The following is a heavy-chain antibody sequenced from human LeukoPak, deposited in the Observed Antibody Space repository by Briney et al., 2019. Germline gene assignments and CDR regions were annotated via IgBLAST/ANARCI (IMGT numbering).Heavy chain of an antibody. D-gene: IGHD1-26*01. J-gene: IGHJ3*02. CDR1: GFTFSSYA. V-gene: IGHV3-23*01. Sequence: GGSLRLSCAASGFTFSSYAMSWVRQAPGKGLEWVSAISGSGGSTYYADSVKGRFTISRDNSKNTLYLQMNSLRAEDTAVYYCAKPRTRTKWELGHGAFDIWGQGTMVTVSS. CDR3: AKPRTRTKWELGHGAFDI. CDR2: ISGSGGST.